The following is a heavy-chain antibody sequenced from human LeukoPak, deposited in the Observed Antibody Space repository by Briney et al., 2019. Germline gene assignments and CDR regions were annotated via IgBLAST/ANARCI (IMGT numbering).Heavy chain of an antibody. CDR2: IYPGDSDT. CDR1: GYRFTTYW. J-gene: IGHJ4*02. D-gene: IGHD2-2*01. V-gene: IGHV5-51*01. CDR3: ARHLSSTGGCCYVDY. Sequence: GESLKISCTTSGYRFTTYWIGWVRQVAGKDLEWMGIIYPGDSDTRYSPSFEGQVTISADKSTSTAYLQWSSLKASDTATYCCARHLSSTGGCCYVDYWGQGTLVTVSS.